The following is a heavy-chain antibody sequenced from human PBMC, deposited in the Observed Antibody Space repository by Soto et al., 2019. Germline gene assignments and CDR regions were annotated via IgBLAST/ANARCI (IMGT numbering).Heavy chain of an antibody. Sequence: ASVRVSCKASGYTFTNYGFGWVRQAPGQGLEWMGWISAYNGNTNYAQKLQGRVTMTTDTSTTTAYMELRSLRYDDTAVYYCARHYDSTGYNSDYWGQGTLVTVSS. D-gene: IGHD3-22*01. CDR3: ARHYDSTGYNSDY. V-gene: IGHV1-18*04. J-gene: IGHJ4*02. CDR1: GYTFTNYG. CDR2: ISAYNGNT.